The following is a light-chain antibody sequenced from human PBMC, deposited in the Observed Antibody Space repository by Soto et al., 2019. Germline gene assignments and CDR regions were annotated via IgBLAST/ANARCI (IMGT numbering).Light chain of an antibody. Sequence: QSALTQAPPVSGSPGQSVTICCTGTSTDFVSYNRVSCSQQPPGTAPKLIIYEASNRHSEVPDRFSGSKSGETASLTISGLQAADEADYYCSLYTSENTYVFGTGTKVTGL. J-gene: IGLJ1*01. V-gene: IGLV2-18*01. CDR2: EAS. CDR1: STDFVSYNR. CDR3: SLYTSENTYV.